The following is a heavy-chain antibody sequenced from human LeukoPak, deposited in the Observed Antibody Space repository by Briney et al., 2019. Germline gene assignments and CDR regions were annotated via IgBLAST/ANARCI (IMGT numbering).Heavy chain of an antibody. CDR3: AREGRASSRHFYYYLDV. CDR1: GFTVSDTY. V-gene: IGHV3-53*01. CDR2: IYAGGST. D-gene: IGHD6-6*01. J-gene: IGHJ6*03. Sequence: PSGGSLRLSCAASGFTVSDTYMSWVRQAPGKGLEWVAVIYAGGSTYHADSVKGRFVISRDNSDNTLYLQMKTLRAEDTAVYYCAREGRASSRHFYYYLDVWGKGTTVTVSS.